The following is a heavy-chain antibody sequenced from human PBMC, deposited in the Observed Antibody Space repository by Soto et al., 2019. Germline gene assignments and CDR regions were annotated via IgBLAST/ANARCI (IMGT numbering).Heavy chain of an antibody. CDR2: IHPSGGST. D-gene: IGHD3-10*01. V-gene: IGHV1-46*01. Sequence: QVQLVQSGAEVRKPGASVKVSCKASGYTLTSHYMHWVRQAPGQGLEWMGVIHPSGGSTSYAQKFQGRVTRTRDTSTTTVYMELSGLRSEDTAVYYCARVSDRFDYWGQGTLVTVSS. CDR1: GYTLTSHY. CDR3: ARVSDRFDY. J-gene: IGHJ4*02.